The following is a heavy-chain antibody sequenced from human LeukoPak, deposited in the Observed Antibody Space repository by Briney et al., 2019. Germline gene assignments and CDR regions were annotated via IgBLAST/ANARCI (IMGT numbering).Heavy chain of an antibody. CDR1: GFTFSRYE. CDR2: ISSSGSII. CDR3: ARDLGMTDGDYVSYFDY. V-gene: IGHV3-48*03. Sequence: GGSLRLSCAASGFTFSRYELNWVRQAPGKGLEWVSYISSSGSIIYYADSVKGRFTISRDNAKNSLYLQMNSLRAEDTAVYYCARDLGMTDGDYVSYFDYWGQGTLVSVSS. D-gene: IGHD4-17*01. J-gene: IGHJ4*02.